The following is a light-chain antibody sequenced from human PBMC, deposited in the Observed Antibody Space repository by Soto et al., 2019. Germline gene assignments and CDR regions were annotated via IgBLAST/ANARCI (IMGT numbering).Light chain of an antibody. CDR3: QQYYSTPQT. CDR2: WAS. CDR1: QSVLYSSNNKNY. V-gene: IGKV4-1*01. Sequence: DIVMTQSPDSLPVSLGERATINYKSSQSVLYSSNNKNYLAWYQQKPGQPPKLLIYWASTRESGVPDRFSGSGSGTDFTLTISSLQAEDVAVYYCQQYYSTPQTFGQGTKVDIK. J-gene: IGKJ1*01.